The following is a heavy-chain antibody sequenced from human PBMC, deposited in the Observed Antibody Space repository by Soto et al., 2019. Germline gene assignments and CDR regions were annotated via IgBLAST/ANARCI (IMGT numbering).Heavy chain of an antibody. D-gene: IGHD4-4*01. J-gene: IGHJ6*02. CDR3: AKETDSRHSYGMDV. CDR1: GFTFSSYA. Sequence: PGGSLRLSCSASGFTFSSYAMSWVRQAPGKGLEWVSAISGSGGSTYYADSVKGRFTISRAHSKNTLYLQMNSLRAEDTAVYYCAKETDSRHSYGMDVWGQGTTVTVSS. CDR2: ISGSGGST. V-gene: IGHV3-23*01.